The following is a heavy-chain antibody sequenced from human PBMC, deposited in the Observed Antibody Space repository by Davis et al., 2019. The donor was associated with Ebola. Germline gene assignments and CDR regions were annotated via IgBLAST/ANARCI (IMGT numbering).Heavy chain of an antibody. Sequence: GESLKISCAASGFIFSSYVMSWVRQAPGKGLEWVSTLGTSADTYYAESVKGRFTISRDNSENTLHLQMNSLRADDTAVYYCAKSTMIVGDWDFDYWGQGTLVTVSS. CDR2: LGTSADT. J-gene: IGHJ4*02. V-gene: IGHV3-23*01. D-gene: IGHD3-22*01. CDR3: AKSTMIVGDWDFDY. CDR1: GFIFSSYV.